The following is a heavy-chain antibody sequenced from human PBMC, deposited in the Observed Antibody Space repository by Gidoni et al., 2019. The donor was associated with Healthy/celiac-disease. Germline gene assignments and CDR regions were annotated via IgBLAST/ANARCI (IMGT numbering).Heavy chain of an antibody. D-gene: IGHD1-20*01. CDR3: AINLSHMEASTCGYYYGMDV. CDR2: IIAIFGTA. V-gene: IGHV1-69*01. CDR1: SRYA. J-gene: IGHJ6*02. Sequence: SRYATSGVRQSPGHGLEWMGGIIAIFGTANSAQKVQGRVTITADESTSTAYMQLGSLRSEDTAVYYCAINLSHMEASTCGYYYGMDVWGQGTTVTVSS.